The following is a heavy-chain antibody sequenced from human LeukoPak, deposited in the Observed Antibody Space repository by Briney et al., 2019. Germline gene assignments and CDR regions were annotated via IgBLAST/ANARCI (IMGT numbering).Heavy chain of an antibody. D-gene: IGHD2-21*02. V-gene: IGHV3-7*01. J-gene: IGHJ1*01. CDR1: GFTFNRCW. Sequence: GGSLRLSCVVSGFTFNRCWMNWVRQAPGKGLEWVAHINPDGRDTYYVDSVKGRFIISRDNAQNSMYLQMNSLRVEDTAVYYCTSWGDTTAEYFQRWGQGTLVTVSS. CDR2: INPDGRDT. CDR3: TSWGDTTAEYFQR.